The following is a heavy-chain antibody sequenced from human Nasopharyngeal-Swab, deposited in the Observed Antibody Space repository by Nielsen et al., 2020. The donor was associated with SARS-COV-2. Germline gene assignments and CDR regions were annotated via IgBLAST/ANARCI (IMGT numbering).Heavy chain of an antibody. V-gene: IGHV3-33*01. J-gene: IGHJ4*02. Sequence: GESLKISCAASGFTFTSYGMHWVRQAPGKGLEWVAIVWFDGSNEYYADSVKGRFTIARDNSRNTVYLQMNSLRDEDTGIYYCARDRAGRWLPIYYWGQGTLVTVSA. D-gene: IGHD5-24*01. CDR2: VWFDGSNE. CDR1: GFTFTSYG. CDR3: ARDRAGRWLPIYY.